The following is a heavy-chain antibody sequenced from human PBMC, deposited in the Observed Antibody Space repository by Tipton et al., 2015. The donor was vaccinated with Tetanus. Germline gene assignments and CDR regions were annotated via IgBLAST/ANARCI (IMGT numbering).Heavy chain of an antibody. J-gene: IGHJ6*02. CDR3: ARENQLYYYYYGMDV. CDR2: INHSGST. CDR1: GGSFSGYY. D-gene: IGHD1-14*01. Sequence: TLSLTCAVYGGSFSGYYWSWIRQPPGKGLEWIGEINHSGSTNYNPSLKSRVTISVDTSKNQFSLKLSSVTAADTAVYYCARENQLYYYYYGMDVWGQGTTVTVSS. V-gene: IGHV4-34*01.